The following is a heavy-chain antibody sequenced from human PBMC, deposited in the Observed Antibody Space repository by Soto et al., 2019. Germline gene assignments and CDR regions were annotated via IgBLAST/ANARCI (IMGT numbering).Heavy chain of an antibody. CDR3: ATRQKYKMDV. CDR1: GFSFSSNV. CDR2: ISSSGGST. J-gene: IGHJ6*02. V-gene: IGHV3-23*01. Sequence: EVQLLESGGGLVQPGGSLRLSCAASGFSFSSNVMSWARQAPGKGLERVSVISSSGGSTYYVDSVKGRFIISRDNSKNTLYLQMSTLRAEDTAVYYCATRQKYKMDVWGQGTTVTVSS. D-gene: IGHD1-1*01.